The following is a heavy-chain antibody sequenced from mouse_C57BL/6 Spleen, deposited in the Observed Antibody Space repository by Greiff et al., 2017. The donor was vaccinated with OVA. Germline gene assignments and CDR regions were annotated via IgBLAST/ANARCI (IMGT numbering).Heavy chain of an antibody. Sequence: VQLQQSGAELVKPGASVKISCKASGYAFSSYWMNWVKQRPGKGLEWIGQIYPGDGDTNYNGKFKGKATLTADKSSSTAYMQLSSLTSEDSAVYFCATHDYDLDWFAYWGQGTLVTVSA. CDR1: GYAFSSYW. CDR2: IYPGDGDT. J-gene: IGHJ3*01. D-gene: IGHD2-4*01. CDR3: ATHDYDLDWFAY. V-gene: IGHV1-80*01.